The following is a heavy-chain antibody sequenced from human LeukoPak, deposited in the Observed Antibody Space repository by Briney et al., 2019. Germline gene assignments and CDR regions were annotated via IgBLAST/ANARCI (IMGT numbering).Heavy chain of an antibody. CDR3: ARTTSLTVSGYDC. J-gene: IGHJ4*02. V-gene: IGHV1-8*03. Sequence: ASVKVSCKTSGYTFTTYHINWVRQATGQGLEWLGWMNPYNGDRGYAQKFQGRLSITSDTSISTAYMELSSLKSDDTAVYFCARTTSLTVSGYDCWGQGTLVTVSS. D-gene: IGHD4-17*01. CDR1: GYTFTTYH. CDR2: MNPYNGDR.